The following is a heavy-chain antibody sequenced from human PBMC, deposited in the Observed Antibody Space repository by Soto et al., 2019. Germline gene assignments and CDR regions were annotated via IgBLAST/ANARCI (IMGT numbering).Heavy chain of an antibody. CDR3: ARVPNSSGWYEAWFDP. J-gene: IGHJ5*02. CDR2: ISSSSSYI. V-gene: IGHV3-21*01. CDR1: GFTFSSYS. Sequence: GGSLRLSCAASGFTFSSYSMNWVRQAPGKGLEWVSSISSSSSYIYYADSVKGRFTISRDNAKNSLYLQMNSLRAEDTAVYYCARVPNSSGWYEAWFDPWGQGTLVTVSS. D-gene: IGHD6-19*01.